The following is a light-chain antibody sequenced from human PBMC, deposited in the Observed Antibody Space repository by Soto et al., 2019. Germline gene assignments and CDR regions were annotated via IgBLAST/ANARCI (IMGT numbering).Light chain of an antibody. CDR1: QNISSY. Sequence: DIQMTQSPSSLSASLGDRVTITCRASQNISSYLNWYQQKPGKAPKLLIYAASRLQSGVPSRFSGSGSGTEFTLTISSLQPEDFATYYCQQSYSAPRTFGQGTKVEIK. CDR3: QQSYSAPRT. V-gene: IGKV1-39*01. J-gene: IGKJ1*01. CDR2: AAS.